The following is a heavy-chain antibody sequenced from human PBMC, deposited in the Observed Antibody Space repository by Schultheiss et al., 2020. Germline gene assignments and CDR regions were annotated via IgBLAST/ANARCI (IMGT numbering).Heavy chain of an antibody. Sequence: SETLSLTCTVSGGSISSYYWGWIRQPPGKGLEWIGSIYYSGSTYYNPSLKSRVTISVDTSKNQFSLKLSSVTAADTAVYYCARQYCSGGSCYLGTWFDPWGQGTLVTVSS. D-gene: IGHD2-15*01. CDR1: GGSISSYY. CDR2: IYYSGST. CDR3: ARQYCSGGSCYLGTWFDP. V-gene: IGHV4-39*01. J-gene: IGHJ5*02.